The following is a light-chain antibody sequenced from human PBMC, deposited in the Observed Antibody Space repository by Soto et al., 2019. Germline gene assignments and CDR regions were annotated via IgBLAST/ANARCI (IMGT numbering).Light chain of an antibody. J-gene: IGKJ2*01. CDR1: QSISSY. Sequence: DTQMTQSPSSLSASVGDRVTITCRASQSISSYLNWYQQKPGQAPILLIYATSSLQGGVPSRFSGSGSGTDFTLTISSLQPEDFAAYYCQQSYSTPYTFGQGPKVDIK. V-gene: IGKV1-39*01. CDR2: ATS. CDR3: QQSYSTPYT.